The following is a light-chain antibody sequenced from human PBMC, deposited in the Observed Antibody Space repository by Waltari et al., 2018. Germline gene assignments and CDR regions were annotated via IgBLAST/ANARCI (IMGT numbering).Light chain of an antibody. J-gene: IGKJ2*01. CDR3: QQYNSYSLVT. CDR1: QSISSW. Sequence: DIQMTQSPSTLSASVGDRVTTTCRASQSISSWLAWYQQKPGKAPKLLIYKAYSLESGVPSRFSGSGSGTEFTLTISSLQPDDFATYYCQQYNSYSLVTFGQGTKLEIK. CDR2: KAY. V-gene: IGKV1-5*03.